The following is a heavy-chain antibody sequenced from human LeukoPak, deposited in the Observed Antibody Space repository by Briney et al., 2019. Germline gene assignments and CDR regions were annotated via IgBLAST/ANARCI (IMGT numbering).Heavy chain of an antibody. D-gene: IGHD5-24*01. V-gene: IGHV3-53*05. Sequence: GGSLRLSCAASGFTVSGNYMSWVRQAPGKGLEWVSIIYSGGSTYYADSVKGRFTISRDNSKNTLYLQMNSLRAEDTAVYYCAREVDGYNYFDYWGQGTLVTVSS. CDR1: GFTVSGNY. CDR3: AREVDGYNYFDY. CDR2: IYSGGST. J-gene: IGHJ4*02.